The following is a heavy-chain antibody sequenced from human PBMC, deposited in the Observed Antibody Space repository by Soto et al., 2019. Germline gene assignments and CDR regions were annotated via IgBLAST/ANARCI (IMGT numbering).Heavy chain of an antibody. CDR1: GGSISSYY. CDR2: IYYSGST. Sequence: LVPLSHTCTVSGGSISSYYWSWIRQPPGKGLEWIGYIYYSGSTNYNPSLKSRLTISVDTSKNQFSLKLSSVTAADTAVYYCAGRYGSAFDIWGQGTMVTVSS. D-gene: IGHD3-10*01. CDR3: AGRYGSAFDI. V-gene: IGHV4-59*01. J-gene: IGHJ3*02.